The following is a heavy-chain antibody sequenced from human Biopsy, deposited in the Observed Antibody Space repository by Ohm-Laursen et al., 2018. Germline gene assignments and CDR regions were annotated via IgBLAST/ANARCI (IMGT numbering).Heavy chain of an antibody. V-gene: IGHV3-11*01. J-gene: IGHJ6*02. CDR1: GFGFSDYH. CDR2: ISGGGTI. D-gene: IGHD4-23*01. Sequence: SLRLSCSASGFGFSDYHMRWIRQAPGRGLEWVSYISGGGTIYYGDPMKGRVTISRDNAKNSLYLQMHSLRAEDTAVYYCARDTRWSPYSMDVWGQGTTVTVSS. CDR3: ARDTRWSPYSMDV.